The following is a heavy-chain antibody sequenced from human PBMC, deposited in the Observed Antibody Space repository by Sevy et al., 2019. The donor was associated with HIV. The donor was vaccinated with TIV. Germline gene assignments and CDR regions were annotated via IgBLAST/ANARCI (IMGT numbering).Heavy chain of an antibody. CDR3: AKDRGGYSGYGGTGYGMDV. CDR2: ISWNSGSI. CDR1: GFTFDDYA. V-gene: IGHV3-9*01. J-gene: IGHJ6*02. D-gene: IGHD5-12*01. Sequence: GGSLRLSCAASGFTFDDYAMHWVLQAPGKGLEWVSGISWNSGSIGYADSVKGRFTISRDNAKNSLYLQMNSLRAEDTALYYCAKDRGGYSGYGGTGYGMDVWGQGTTVTVSS.